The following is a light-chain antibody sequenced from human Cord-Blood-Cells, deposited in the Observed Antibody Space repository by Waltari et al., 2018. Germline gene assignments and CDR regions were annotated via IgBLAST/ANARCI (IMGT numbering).Light chain of an antibody. Sequence: DVVMTQSPLSLPFTRGQPASISCRSSQSLVHSDGTTYLNWFQQKPGQSPRHLIYEVSNRDSGVPDRFSGSGSGTDFTLKISRVEAEDVGVYYCMQGTHWPYTFGQGTKLEIK. CDR2: EVS. CDR3: MQGTHWPYT. CDR1: QSLVHSDGTTY. V-gene: IGKV2-30*02. J-gene: IGKJ2*01.